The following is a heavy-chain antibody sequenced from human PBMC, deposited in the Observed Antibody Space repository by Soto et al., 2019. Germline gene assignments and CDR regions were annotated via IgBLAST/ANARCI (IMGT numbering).Heavy chain of an antibody. CDR1: GFAFSSYW. CDR3: ATSSDTGYIFDF. J-gene: IGHJ4*02. Sequence: GGSLRLSCAASGFAFSSYWMSWVRQAPGKGLEWVANIKKDGSEEYYVDSVKGRFTISRDSAKNLLYLQMNSLRAEDTAVYYCATSSDTGYIFDFWGQGTLVTVSS. D-gene: IGHD3-9*01. V-gene: IGHV3-7*01. CDR2: IKKDGSEE.